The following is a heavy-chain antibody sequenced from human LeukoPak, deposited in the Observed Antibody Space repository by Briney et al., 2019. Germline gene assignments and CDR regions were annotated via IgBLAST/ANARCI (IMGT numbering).Heavy chain of an antibody. J-gene: IGHJ3*02. D-gene: IGHD3-22*01. CDR1: GGSISSYY. CDR2: IYYSGST. CDR3: ATDYYDSSGIAFDI. Sequence: PSETLSLTCTVSGGSISSYYWSWIRQPPGKGLEWIGYIYYSGSTNYNPSLKSRVTISVDTSKNQFSLTLSSVTAADTAEYYCATDYYDSSGIAFDIWGQGTMVTVSS. V-gene: IGHV4-59*01.